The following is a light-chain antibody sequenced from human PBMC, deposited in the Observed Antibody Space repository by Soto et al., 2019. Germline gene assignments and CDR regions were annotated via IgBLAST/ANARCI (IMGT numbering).Light chain of an antibody. CDR2: EVS. CDR1: SSEVGGYNY. Sequence: QSALTPPAYVSGSPGQSITISCNGTSSEVGGYNYVSWYQKHPGKAPKLRIYEVSNRPSGDSNRFSGSKSGNTASLTISGRQAEDEAYYYCSSYTSSSTYVFGTGSKLTV. V-gene: IGLV2-14*01. CDR3: SSYTSSSTYV. J-gene: IGLJ1*01.